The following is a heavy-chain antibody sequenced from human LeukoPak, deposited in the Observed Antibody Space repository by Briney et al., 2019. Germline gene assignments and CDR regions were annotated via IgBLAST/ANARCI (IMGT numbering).Heavy chain of an antibody. CDR3: AKNRGALMVYATHAFDI. V-gene: IGHV3-48*01. CDR1: GFTFSTYS. D-gene: IGHD2-8*01. J-gene: IGHJ3*02. CDR2: ISSSSSSK. Sequence: PGGSLRLSRAASGFTFSTYSMNWVRQAPGKGLEWVSFISSSSSSKYYADSVKGRFTISRDNAKDSLYLQMNSLRAEDMAVYYCAKNRGALMVYATHAFDIWGQGTMVTVSS.